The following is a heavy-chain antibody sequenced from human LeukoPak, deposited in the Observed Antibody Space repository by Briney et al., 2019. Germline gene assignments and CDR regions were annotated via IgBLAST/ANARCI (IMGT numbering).Heavy chain of an antibody. V-gene: IGHV3-21*01. D-gene: IGHD1-26*01. CDR3: AKDGSYYGGYFDY. CDR1: GFTFSSYS. J-gene: IGHJ4*02. CDR2: ISSSSSYI. Sequence: GGSLRLSCAASGFTFSSYSMNWVRQAPGKGLEWVSSISSSSSYIYYADSVKGRFTISRDNAKNSLYLQMNSLRAEDTAVYYCAKDGSYYGGYFDYWGQGTLVTVSS.